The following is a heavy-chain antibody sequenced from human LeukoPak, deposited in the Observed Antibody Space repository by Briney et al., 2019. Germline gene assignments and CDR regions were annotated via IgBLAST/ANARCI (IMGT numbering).Heavy chain of an antibody. Sequence: PAGSLRLSCAASGFTFSRYWMHWVRHAPGKGLVWVSRINSDGSDTTYADSVKGRFTISRDNAKNTLYLQVNSLRAEDTAVYYCLSGSWYFDYWGEGTLVTVSS. V-gene: IGHV3-74*03. D-gene: IGHD6-19*01. CDR3: LSGSWYFDY. CDR1: GFTFSRYW. J-gene: IGHJ4*02. CDR2: INSDGSDT.